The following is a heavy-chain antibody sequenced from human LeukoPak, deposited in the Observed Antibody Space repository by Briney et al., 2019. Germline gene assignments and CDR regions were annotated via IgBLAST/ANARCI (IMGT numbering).Heavy chain of an antibody. V-gene: IGHV3-21*01. CDR1: GITFSNYN. Sequence: PGGSLRLSCAAPGITFSNYNMNWVRQAPGKGLEWISAITSSSSYTFYADSVKGRFTISRDNALNSLYLQMNSLRVEDTAIYYCARDPYNGAYSEGYYYYYMDVWGKGTTVTVSS. CDR3: ARDPYNGAYSEGYYYYYMDV. D-gene: IGHD1-1*01. J-gene: IGHJ6*03. CDR2: ITSSSSYT.